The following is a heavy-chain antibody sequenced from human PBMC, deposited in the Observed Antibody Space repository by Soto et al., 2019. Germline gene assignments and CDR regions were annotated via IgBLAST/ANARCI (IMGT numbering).Heavy chain of an antibody. J-gene: IGHJ6*02. CDR3: SRVGGGLASLGYYGMDV. V-gene: IGHV1-2*04. CDR1: GYTFIGYC. Sequence: QVQLVQSGAEVKKTGASVKVSCKASGYTFIGYCIHWVRQAPGQGLEWMGWINPNSGGTNYAQRFQGWVTMTRDRSISTAYMELSRLKSDDTDVYYCSRVGGGLASLGYYGMDVWGQVTTVTVSS. CDR2: INPNSGGT. D-gene: IGHD3-10*01.